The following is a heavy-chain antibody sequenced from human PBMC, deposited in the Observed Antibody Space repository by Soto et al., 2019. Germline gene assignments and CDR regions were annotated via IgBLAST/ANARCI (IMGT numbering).Heavy chain of an antibody. J-gene: IGHJ4*02. CDR1: GFTFSTYW. Sequence: GGSLRLSCAASGFTFSTYWMYWVRQAPGKGLVWVSRTNSDGSDTSYADSVKGRFTISRDNAKNTLYLQMNSLRAEDTAVYYCARDRGWSLFDYWGPGTLVTVSS. CDR2: TNSDGSDT. V-gene: IGHV3-74*01. D-gene: IGHD6-19*01. CDR3: ARDRGWSLFDY.